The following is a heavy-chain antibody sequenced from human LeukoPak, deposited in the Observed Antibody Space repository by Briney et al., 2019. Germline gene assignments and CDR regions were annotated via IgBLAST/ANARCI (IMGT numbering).Heavy chain of an antibody. V-gene: IGHV1-18*01. D-gene: IGHD2-15*01. CDR2: ISAYNGNT. J-gene: IGHJ5*02. CDR3: ARGYGRLGYCSGGSCRNWFDP. CDR1: GYTFTSYG. Sequence: ASVKVSCKASGYTFTSYGISWVRQAPGQGLEWMGWISAYNGNTNYAQKLQGRVTMTTDTSTSTAYMELRSLRSDDTAVYYCARGYGRLGYCSGGSCRNWFDPWGQGTLVTVSS.